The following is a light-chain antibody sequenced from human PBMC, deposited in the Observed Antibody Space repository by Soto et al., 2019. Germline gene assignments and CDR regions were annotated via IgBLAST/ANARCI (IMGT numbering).Light chain of an antibody. CDR1: QSIINW. V-gene: IGKV1-5*03. CDR2: KAS. J-gene: IGKJ1*01. CDR3: QQYHTYCWT. Sequence: DIQMTQSPSTLSASVGDRVTITCRASQSIINWLAWYQQKPGKAPKLLIYKASSLESEVPSRFSGSGSETEFTLTINSLQPDDSATSYCQQYHTYCWTFGQGTKVEIK.